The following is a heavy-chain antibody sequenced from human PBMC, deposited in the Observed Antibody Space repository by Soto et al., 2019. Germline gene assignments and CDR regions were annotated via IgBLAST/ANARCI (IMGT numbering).Heavy chain of an antibody. CDR3: ATWHEREHAFDV. J-gene: IGHJ3*01. V-gene: IGHV3-53*01. Sequence: DVQLVESGGGLIQPGESLRLSCAAFGLTISGKKYVAWVRQAPGKGLEWVSALYDVDGSFYADSVTGRFSTSSDSSKTTVYLQMKGLRQDATAAYYSATWHEREHAFDVWGQGTTVTISS. D-gene: IGHD1-1*01. CDR2: LYDVDGS. CDR1: GLTISGKKY.